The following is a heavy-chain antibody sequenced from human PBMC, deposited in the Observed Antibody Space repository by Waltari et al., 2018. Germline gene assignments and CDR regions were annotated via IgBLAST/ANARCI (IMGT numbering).Heavy chain of an antibody. CDR1: GESFSGYF. CDR2: IHYDGST. D-gene: IGHD2-21*01. Sequence: QVQLHQWGAGLLKPSETLSLTCAVPGESFSGYFWSWIRQPPGKSLEWLGAIHYDGSTNYKPSLKSRLSISVDTTKKHFSLRLTSVTAADTGMYFCARYGEVPPNYFFDFWGQGIRVTVSS. V-gene: IGHV4-34*01. J-gene: IGHJ4*01. CDR3: ARYGEVPPNYFFDF.